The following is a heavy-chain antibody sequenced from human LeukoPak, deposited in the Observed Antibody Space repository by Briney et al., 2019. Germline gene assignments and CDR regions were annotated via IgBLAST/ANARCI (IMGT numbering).Heavy chain of an antibody. CDR2: VYYSGSA. Sequence: AETLSLTCHVSGGSIRSSNYYWGWIRQPPGKGLEWIGNVYYSGSASFNPSLKSRVTISADTSKNQFSLKLSSVTAADTAVYYCARAMRITIFKGGFDPWGQGALVTVSS. CDR3: ARAMRITIFKGGFDP. CDR1: GGSIRSSNYY. D-gene: IGHD3-3*01. V-gene: IGHV4-39*07. J-gene: IGHJ5*02.